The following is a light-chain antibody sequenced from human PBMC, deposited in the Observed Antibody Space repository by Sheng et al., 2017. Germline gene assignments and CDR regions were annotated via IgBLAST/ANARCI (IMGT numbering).Light chain of an antibody. CDR2: AIS. Sequence: DIQMTQSPSSLSASVGDRVTITCRASQNISVYLNWYQQRPVKAPKLLISAISSLQSGVPSRFSGTGSGTDFALTIGSLQPEDFATYYCQQSYSTPPTFGQGTKVEIK. CDR3: QQSYSTPPT. J-gene: IGKJ1*01. V-gene: IGKV1-39*01. CDR1: QNISVY.